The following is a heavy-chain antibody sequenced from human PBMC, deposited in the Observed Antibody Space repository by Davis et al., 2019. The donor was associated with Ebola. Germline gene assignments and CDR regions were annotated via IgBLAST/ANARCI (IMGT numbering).Heavy chain of an antibody. Sequence: MPSETLSLTCAVSGGSISSSNWWSWVRQPPGKGLEWIGEIYHSGSTNYNPSLKSRVTISVDTSKNQFSLKLSSVTAADTAVYYCARTRGYSGYGLFDYWGQGTLVTVSS. V-gene: IGHV4-4*02. CDR1: GGSISSSNW. CDR2: IYHSGST. CDR3: ARTRGYSGYGLFDY. D-gene: IGHD5-12*01. J-gene: IGHJ4*02.